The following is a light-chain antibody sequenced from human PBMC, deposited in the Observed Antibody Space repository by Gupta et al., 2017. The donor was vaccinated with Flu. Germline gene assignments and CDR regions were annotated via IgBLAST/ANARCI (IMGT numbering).Light chain of an antibody. J-gene: IGKJ2*01. Sequence: GSVYVSAGETGTRSCPAGEDVGRNFLVWYQQKPGQPPRVLIYGTSKRAHGIPDRFSGGGCGTDFTLTINRREPEESALYYCHQEKSSPYTFGQGTKLEIK. V-gene: IGKV3-20*01. CDR3: HQEKSSPYT. CDR2: GTS. CDR1: EDVGRNF.